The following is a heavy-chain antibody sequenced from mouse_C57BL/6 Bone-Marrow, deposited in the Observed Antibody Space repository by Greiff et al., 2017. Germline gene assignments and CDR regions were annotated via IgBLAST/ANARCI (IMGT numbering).Heavy chain of an antibody. CDR1: GYTFTDYY. CDR3: ARRGYYSNNAMDY. Sequence: VKLQESGPELVKPGASVKISCKASGYTFTDYYINWVKQRPGQGLEWIGWIFPGSGSTYYNGKFKGKATLTVDKSSSTAYMLLSSLTSEDSAVYFCARRGYYSNNAMDYWGQGTSDTVSS. CDR2: IFPGSGST. J-gene: IGHJ4*01. D-gene: IGHD2-5*01. V-gene: IGHV1-75*01.